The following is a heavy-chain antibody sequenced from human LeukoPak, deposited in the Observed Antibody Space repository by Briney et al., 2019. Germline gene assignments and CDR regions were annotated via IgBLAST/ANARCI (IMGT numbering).Heavy chain of an antibody. CDR1: GGSFSGYY. CDR2: INHRGST. D-gene: IGHD3-22*01. CDR3: AMVKRITMIVVVTKEYYFDY. J-gene: IGHJ4*02. V-gene: IGHV4-34*01. Sequence: SETLSLTCAVYGGSFSGYYWSWIRQPPGKGREWIGEINHRGSTNYNPSLKSRVTISVDTSKNQFSLKLSSVTAADTAVYYCAMVKRITMIVVVTKEYYFDYWGQGTLVTVSS.